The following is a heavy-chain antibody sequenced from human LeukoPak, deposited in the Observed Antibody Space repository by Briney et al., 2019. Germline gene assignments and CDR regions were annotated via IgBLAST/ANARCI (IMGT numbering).Heavy chain of an antibody. V-gene: IGHV3-23*01. CDR3: AKGPDRNYYFDY. CDR1: GLTFSSYA. CDR2: ISGSGGST. Sequence: GGSLRLSCAASGLTFSSYAMSWVRQAPGKGLEWVSAISGSGGSTYYADSVKGRFTISRDNSKNTLYLRMNSLRAEGTAVYYCAKGPDRNYYFDYWGQGTLVTVSS. J-gene: IGHJ4*02. D-gene: IGHD3-22*01.